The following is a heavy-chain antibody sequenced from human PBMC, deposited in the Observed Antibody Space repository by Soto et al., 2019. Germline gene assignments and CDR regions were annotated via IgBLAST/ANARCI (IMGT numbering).Heavy chain of an antibody. CDR2: IIPIFGTA. V-gene: IGHV1-69*13. Sequence: ASVKVSCKASGGTFSSYAISWVRQAPGQGLEWMGGIIPIFGTANYAQKFQGRVTITADESTSTAYMELSSLRSEDTAVYYCARDRDYYDGRGYYYEDFHLWGKGTSVTVSS. D-gene: IGHD3-22*01. CDR1: GGTFSSYA. J-gene: IGHJ1*01. CDR3: ARDRDYYDGRGYYYEDFHL.